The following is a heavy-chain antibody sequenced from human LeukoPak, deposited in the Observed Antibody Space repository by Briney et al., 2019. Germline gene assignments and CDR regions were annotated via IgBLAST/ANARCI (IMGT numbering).Heavy chain of an antibody. CDR1: GGSFSGYY. D-gene: IGHD3-10*01. Sequence: SETLSLTCAVYGGSFSGYYWSWIRQPPGKGLEWIGEINHSGSTNYNPSLKSRVTISGDTSKNQFSLKLSSVTAADTAVYYCAREGSGDYYYYMDVWGKGTTVTVSS. V-gene: IGHV4-34*01. CDR3: AREGSGDYYYYMDV. CDR2: INHSGST. J-gene: IGHJ6*03.